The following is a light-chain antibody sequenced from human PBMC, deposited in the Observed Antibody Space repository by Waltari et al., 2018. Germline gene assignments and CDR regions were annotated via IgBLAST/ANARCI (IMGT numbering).Light chain of an antibody. V-gene: IGLV6-57*04. CDR3: QSYDSRNLGLYV. CDR1: SGSIASNF. Sequence: NFILTQPHSVSESPGKTVTISCTRSSGSIASNFVQWYQQRPGSAPTIVIYESNQRPSAVPDRCSGAIDSSSNSASLTISGLMIEDEADYYCQSYDSRNLGLYVFGTGTKVTVL. J-gene: IGLJ1*01. CDR2: ESN.